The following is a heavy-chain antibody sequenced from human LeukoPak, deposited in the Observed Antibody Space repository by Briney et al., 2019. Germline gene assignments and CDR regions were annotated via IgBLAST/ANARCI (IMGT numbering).Heavy chain of an antibody. D-gene: IGHD3-22*01. CDR2: IYYSGST. Sequence: SETLSLTSTVSGGAVSSGSYYWSWIRQPPGKGLEWIGYIYYSGSTNYNPSLKSRVTISVGTSKNQFSLKLSSVTAADTAVYYCAGSYDSSGYYYYWGQGTLVTVSS. CDR1: GGAVSSGSYY. J-gene: IGHJ4*02. V-gene: IGHV4-61*01. CDR3: AGSYDSSGYYYY.